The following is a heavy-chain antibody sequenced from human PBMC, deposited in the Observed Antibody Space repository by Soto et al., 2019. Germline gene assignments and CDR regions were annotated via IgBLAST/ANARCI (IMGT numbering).Heavy chain of an antibody. J-gene: IGHJ4*02. D-gene: IGHD4-4*01. CDR1: GGTFSSYA. Sequence: GVSVKVSCKASGGTFSSYAISWVRQAPGQGLEWMGGIIPIFGTANYAQKFQGRVTITADESTSTAYMELSSLRSEDTAVYYCAADGDLNDYSNPLVPHRNDYWGQGTLVPVSS. CDR2: IIPIFGTA. V-gene: IGHV1-69*13. CDR3: AADGDLNDYSNPLVPHRNDY.